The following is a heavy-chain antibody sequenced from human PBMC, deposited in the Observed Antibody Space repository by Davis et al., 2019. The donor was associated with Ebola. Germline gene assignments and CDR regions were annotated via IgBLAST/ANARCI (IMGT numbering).Heavy chain of an antibody. V-gene: IGHV3-33*01. D-gene: IGHD3-10*01. CDR3: ARVGGTMVRGVIGY. CDR2: IWYYGSNK. CDR1: GFTFSSYG. J-gene: IGHJ4*02. Sequence: GESLKISCAASGFTFSSYGMHWVRHAPGKGLEWVAVIWYYGSNKYYADSVKGRFTISRDNSKNTLYLQMNSLRAEDTAVYYCARVGGTMVRGVIGYWGQGTLVTVSS.